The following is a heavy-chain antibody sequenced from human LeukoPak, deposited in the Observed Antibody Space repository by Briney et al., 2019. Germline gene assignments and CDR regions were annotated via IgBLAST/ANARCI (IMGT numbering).Heavy chain of an antibody. V-gene: IGHV3-21*01. J-gene: IGHJ4*02. CDR1: GFTFSSYS. Sequence: GGSLRLSCAASGFTFSSYSMNWVRPAPGKGLEWVSSISSSSNYIYYAGSLKGRFTISRDNAKNSLYLQINSLRAEDTAVYYCARPRTIAVPDKDLDYWGQGTLVTVSS. CDR3: ARPRTIAVPDKDLDY. CDR2: ISSSSNYI. D-gene: IGHD6-19*01.